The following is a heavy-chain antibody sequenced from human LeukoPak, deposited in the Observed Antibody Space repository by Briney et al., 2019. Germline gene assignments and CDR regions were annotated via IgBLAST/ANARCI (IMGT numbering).Heavy chain of an antibody. V-gene: IGHV1-69*04. CDR3: ARDRVSGSSWLDY. CDR1: GGTFSSYA. D-gene: IGHD6-13*01. J-gene: IGHJ4*02. CDR2: IIPILGIA. Sequence: GASVKVSCNASGGTFSSYAISWVRQAPGQGLEWMGRIIPILGIANYAQKFQGRVTITAGKSTSTAYMELSSLRSEDTAVYYCARDRVSGSSWLDYWGQGTLVTVSS.